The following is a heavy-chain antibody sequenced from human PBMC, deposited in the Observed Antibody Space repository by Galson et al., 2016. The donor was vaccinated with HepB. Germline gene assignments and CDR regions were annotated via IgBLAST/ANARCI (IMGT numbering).Heavy chain of an antibody. J-gene: IGHJ4*02. V-gene: IGHV3-20*01. CDR2: INWNGGST. Sequence: SLRLSCAASGFTFSDYSMSWVRQAPGKGLEWVAAINWNGGSTAYADSVKGRFTISRDNAKNTLFLQMNTLRAGDTAFYHCARADDHGDYNFDYWGQGTLVTVSS. D-gene: IGHD4-17*01. CDR1: GFTFSDYS. CDR3: ARADDHGDYNFDY.